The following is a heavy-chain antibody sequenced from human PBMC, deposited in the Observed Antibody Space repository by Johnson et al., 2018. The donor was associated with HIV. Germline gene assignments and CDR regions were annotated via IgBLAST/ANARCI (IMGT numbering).Heavy chain of an antibody. Sequence: VQLVESGGGLVQPGGSLRLSCAASGFTFSSYAMSWVRQAPGKGLVWVSRINGDGSSTSYADSVKGRFTISRDNAKNTLYLQMNSLRAEDTAVYYCARDQSEVDAFDIWGQGTMVTVSS. V-gene: IGHV3-23*04. CDR3: ARDQSEVDAFDI. CDR1: GFTFSSYA. J-gene: IGHJ3*02. CDR2: INGDGSST.